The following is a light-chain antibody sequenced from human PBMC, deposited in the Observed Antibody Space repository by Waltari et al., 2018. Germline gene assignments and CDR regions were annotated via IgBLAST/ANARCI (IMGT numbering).Light chain of an antibody. J-gene: IGKJ3*01. CDR2: KAS. CDR3: QQYHSFSRFA. CDR1: QRITTW. Sequence: DIQMTQSPSTLSASVGARVTITCRASQRITTWLAWYQQKPGRAPKLLIYKASTLQSGVPSRFSASGSGTEFTLTISSLQPDDFATYYCQQYHSFSRFAFGPGTKVHLK. V-gene: IGKV1-5*03.